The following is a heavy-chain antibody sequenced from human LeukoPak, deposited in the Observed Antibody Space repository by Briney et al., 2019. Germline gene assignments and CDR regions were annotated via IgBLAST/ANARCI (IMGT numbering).Heavy chain of an antibody. D-gene: IGHD5-24*01. V-gene: IGHV3-21*01. CDR3: ARDILQDGSQRDY. CDR2: ISSSSSYI. J-gene: IGHJ4*02. Sequence: GGSLRLSCAASGFTFSSYSMNWVRQAPGKGLEWVSSISSSSSYIYYADSVKGRFTISRDNAKNSLYLQMNSLRAEDTAVYYCARDILQDGSQRDYWGQGTLVTVSS. CDR1: GFTFSSYS.